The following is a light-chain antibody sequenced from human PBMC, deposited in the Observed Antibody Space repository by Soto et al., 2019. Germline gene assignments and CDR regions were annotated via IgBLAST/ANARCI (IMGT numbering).Light chain of an antibody. CDR3: QQSYSTPT. Sequence: EIVLTQSPATLSLSPGERATLSCRASQSVSSYLAWYQQKPGQAPRLLIYDASNRATGIPARFSGSGSGTDFTLTISSLEPEDFATYYCQQSYSTPTFGLGTKVEIK. CDR1: QSVSSY. V-gene: IGKV3-11*01. J-gene: IGKJ1*01. CDR2: DAS.